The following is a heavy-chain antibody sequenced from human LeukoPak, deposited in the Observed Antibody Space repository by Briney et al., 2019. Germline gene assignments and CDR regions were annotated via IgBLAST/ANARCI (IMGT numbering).Heavy chain of an antibody. CDR2: ISGSGGST. Sequence: GGSLRLSCAASGFTFSSYAMSWVRQAPGKGLEWVSAISGSGGSTYYADSVKGRFTISRDNSKNTLYLQMNSLRAEDTAVYYCAKRGEYSSSSKYYFDYWGQGTLVTVSS. V-gene: IGHV3-23*01. CDR3: AKRGEYSSSSKYYFDY. J-gene: IGHJ4*02. CDR1: GFTFSSYA. D-gene: IGHD6-6*01.